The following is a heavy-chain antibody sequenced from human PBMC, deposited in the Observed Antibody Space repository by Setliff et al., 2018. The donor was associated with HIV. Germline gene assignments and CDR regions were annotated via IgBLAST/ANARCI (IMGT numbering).Heavy chain of an antibody. CDR3: ARVPSYYNFWSGYYFDY. J-gene: IGHJ4*02. CDR2: IKSKTDGGTT. V-gene: IGHV3-15*01. Sequence: PGGSLRLSCAASGFTFINAWMSWVRQAPGKGLEWVGRIKSKTDGGTTDYVAPVKGRFTISRDNAKNSLYLQMNSLRAEDTAVYYCARVPSYYNFWSGYYFDYWGQGTLVTVSS. D-gene: IGHD3-3*01. CDR1: GFTFINAW.